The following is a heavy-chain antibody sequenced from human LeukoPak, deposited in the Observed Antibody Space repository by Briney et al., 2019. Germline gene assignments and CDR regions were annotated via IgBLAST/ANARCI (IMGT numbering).Heavy chain of an antibody. Sequence: PSETLSLTCAVYGGSLNGHYWSWIRQLPGKGLEWIGEGSESGGTKFNPSLKSRVTISADTSKNQFSLKLNSVTAADTAVYYCAKNGQSGFSFDPWGQGTLVTVSS. J-gene: IGHJ5*02. CDR1: GGSLNGHY. D-gene: IGHD3-3*01. CDR3: AKNGQSGFSFDP. V-gene: IGHV4-34*01. CDR2: GSESGGT.